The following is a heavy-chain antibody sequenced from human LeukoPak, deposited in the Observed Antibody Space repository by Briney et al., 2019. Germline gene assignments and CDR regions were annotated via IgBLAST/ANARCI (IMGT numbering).Heavy chain of an antibody. D-gene: IGHD5-18*01. CDR3: SMRGYMYGNWYFDL. CDR2: IHSSGTT. J-gene: IGHJ2*01. CDR1: GGSISSGDYY. V-gene: IGHV4-30-4*01. Sequence: TSETLSLTCNVSGGSISSGDYYWSWFRQPPGKGLEWIGYIHSSGTTYYNPALKNRLIISVDTSKNPFSLKLRSVTAADTAVYYCSMRGYMYGNWYFDLWGPGTLVAVSS.